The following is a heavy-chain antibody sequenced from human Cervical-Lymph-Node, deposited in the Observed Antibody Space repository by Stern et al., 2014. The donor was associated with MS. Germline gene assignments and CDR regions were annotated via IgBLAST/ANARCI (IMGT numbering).Heavy chain of an antibody. CDR3: ARDPHDYGDRFDY. D-gene: IGHD4-17*01. V-gene: IGHV7-4-1*02. Sequence: QVQLVQSGPELKKPGASVNVSCKASGYTFTHFALHWVRHAPRQGLQWMGWINTSTGNPSYAQAFTGRFVFSLDTSVSTAYLQISSLKAEDTAVYYCARDPHDYGDRFDYWGQGTLVTVSS. CDR1: GYTFTHFA. J-gene: IGHJ4*02. CDR2: INTSTGNP.